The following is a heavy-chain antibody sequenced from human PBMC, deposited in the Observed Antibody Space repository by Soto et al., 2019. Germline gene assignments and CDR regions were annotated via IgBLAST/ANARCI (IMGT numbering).Heavy chain of an antibody. CDR1: GFTFSSYW. CDR2: IKQDGSEK. D-gene: IGHD6-19*01. V-gene: IGHV3-7*01. J-gene: IGHJ4*02. Sequence: GGSLRLSCAASGFTFSSYWMSWVRQAPGKGLEWVANIKQDGSEKYYVDSVKGRFTISRDNAKNSLYLQMNSLRAEDTAVYYCARDSGYSSGWLGKIDDWGQGTLVTVSS. CDR3: ARDSGYSSGWLGKIDD.